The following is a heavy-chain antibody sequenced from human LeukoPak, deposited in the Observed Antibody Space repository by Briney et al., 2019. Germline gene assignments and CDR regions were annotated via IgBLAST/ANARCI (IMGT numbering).Heavy chain of an antibody. Sequence: GGSLRLSCAASGFTVSNNYMSWVRQAPGKGLEWVSVIYSGGSTYYAGSVKGRFTISRDNSKNTLYLQMNSLRIEDTAVYYCTKDRSYGRSYFDYWGQGTLVTVAS. CDR1: GFTVSNNY. V-gene: IGHV3-66*02. D-gene: IGHD5-18*01. CDR3: TKDRSYGRSYFDY. CDR2: IYSGGST. J-gene: IGHJ4*02.